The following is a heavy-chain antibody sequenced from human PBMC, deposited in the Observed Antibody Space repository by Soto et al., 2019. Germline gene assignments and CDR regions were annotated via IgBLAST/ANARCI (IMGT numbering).Heavy chain of an antibody. J-gene: IGHJ4*02. CDR2: IHHSGST. CDR1: GASFSGYY. Sequence: SSETLSLTCFVYGASFSGYYWSWIRQPPGKGLEWIGEIHHSGSTHYNPSLKSRLTFSIDESQSQFYMMLTSVTAADTALYFCARGHSTSGYDSWGQGSLVTVSS. V-gene: IGHV4-34*01. CDR3: ARGHSTSGYDS. D-gene: IGHD6-6*01.